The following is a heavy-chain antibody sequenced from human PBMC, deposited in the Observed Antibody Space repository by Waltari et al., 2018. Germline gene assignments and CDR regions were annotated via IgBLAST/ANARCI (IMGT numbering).Heavy chain of an antibody. J-gene: IGHJ6*03. CDR1: GGSISSYY. Sequence: QVQLQESGPGLVKPSETLSLTCTVSGGSISSYYWSWIRQPAWKGLEWIGRIYTSGSTNYNPSLKSRVTMSVDTSKNQFSLKLSSVTAADTAVYYCARGVTIFGVVLSTDYYYYYMDVWGKGTTVTISS. V-gene: IGHV4-4*07. CDR3: ARGVTIFGVVLSTDYYYYYMDV. D-gene: IGHD3-3*01. CDR2: IYTSGST.